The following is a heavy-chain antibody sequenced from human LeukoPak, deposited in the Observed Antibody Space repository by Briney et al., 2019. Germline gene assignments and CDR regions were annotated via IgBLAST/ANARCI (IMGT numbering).Heavy chain of an antibody. CDR1: GFTFSSYA. CDR3: AVSGSYYRYYFDY. V-gene: IGHV3-23*01. Sequence: PGGSLRLSCAASGFTFSSYAMSWVRQAPGKGLEWVSAISGSGGSTYYADSVKGRFTISRDNSKNTLYLQVNSLRAEDTAVYYCAVSGSYYRYYFDYWGQGTLVTVSS. D-gene: IGHD3-10*01. J-gene: IGHJ4*02. CDR2: ISGSGGST.